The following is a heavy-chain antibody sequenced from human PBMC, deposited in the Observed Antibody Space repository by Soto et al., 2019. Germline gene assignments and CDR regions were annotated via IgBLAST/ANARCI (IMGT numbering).Heavy chain of an antibody. J-gene: IGHJ4*02. CDR3: AKGERGVLRFLEWLWPFDY. CDR1: GFTFSSYA. Sequence: GGSLRLSCAASGFTFSSYAMSLVRQAPGKGLEWVSAISGSGGSTYYADSVKGRFTISRDNSKNTLYLQMNSLRAEDTAVYYCAKGERGVLRFLEWLWPFDYWGQGTLVTVSS. V-gene: IGHV3-23*01. D-gene: IGHD3-3*01. CDR2: ISGSGGST.